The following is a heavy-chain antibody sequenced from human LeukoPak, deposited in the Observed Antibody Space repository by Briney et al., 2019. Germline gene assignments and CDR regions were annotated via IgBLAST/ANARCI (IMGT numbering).Heavy chain of an antibody. CDR3: VRGRSEFDY. CDR2: MNWNGGST. V-gene: IGHV3-20*04. J-gene: IGHJ4*02. CDR1: GFTFDDYG. Sequence: GESLKIACAASGFTFDDYGMSWVRQAPGKGLEWVSGMNWNGGSTGYADSVKGRFTISRDNAKNSLYLQMNSLRAEDTALYYCVRGRSEFDYWGQGTLVTVSS.